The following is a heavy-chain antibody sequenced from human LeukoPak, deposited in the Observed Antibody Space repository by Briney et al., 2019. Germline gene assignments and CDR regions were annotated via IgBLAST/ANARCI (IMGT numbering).Heavy chain of an antibody. CDR1: GFTFTSYS. J-gene: IGHJ4*02. V-gene: IGHV3-23*01. D-gene: IGHD1-26*01. CDR3: AKGGKWDVTPFDY. CDR2: ISGGGGST. Sequence: GGSLRLSCAASGFTFTSYSMNWVRQAPGKGLEWVSTISGGGGSTYYADSVKGRFTISRDNSKNALYLQVNSLRAEDTAVYYCAKGGKWDVTPFDYWGQGTLVTVSS.